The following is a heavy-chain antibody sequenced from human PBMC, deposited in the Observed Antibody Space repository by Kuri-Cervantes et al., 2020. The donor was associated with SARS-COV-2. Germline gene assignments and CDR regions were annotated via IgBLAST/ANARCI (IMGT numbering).Heavy chain of an antibody. CDR1: GDSISSYY. D-gene: IGHD3-16*01. J-gene: IGHJ4*02. CDR2: IYYSGST. V-gene: IGHV4-59*01. Sequence: GSLSLSCTVSGDSISSYYWSWIRQPPGRGLEWIGYIYYSGSTKYNPSLKSRVTTSLNTSKNQFSLKLSSVTAADTAVYYCARGGGYDYPHYWGQGTLITVSS. CDR3: ARGGGYDYPHY.